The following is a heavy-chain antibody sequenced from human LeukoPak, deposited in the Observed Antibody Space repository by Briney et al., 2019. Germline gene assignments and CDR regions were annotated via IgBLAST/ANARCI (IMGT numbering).Heavy chain of an antibody. CDR3: AKLAVLSYYYDSSVWFDP. CDR1: GFTFSSYA. D-gene: IGHD3-22*01. V-gene: IGHV3-23*01. Sequence: GGSLRLSCAASGFTFSSYAMSWVRQAPGEGLEWVSAISGSGGSTYYADSVKGRFTISRDNSKNTLYLQMNSLRAEDTAVYYCAKLAVLSYYYDSSVWFDPWGQGTLVTVSS. CDR2: ISGSGGST. J-gene: IGHJ5*02.